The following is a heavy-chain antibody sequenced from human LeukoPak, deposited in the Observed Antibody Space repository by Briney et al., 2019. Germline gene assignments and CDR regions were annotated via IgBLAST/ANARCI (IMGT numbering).Heavy chain of an antibody. CDR1: GLAFSSSD. V-gene: IGHV3-23*01. Sequence: TGGSLRLSCAASGLAFSSSDMSWVRQAPRKGLEWVSVIHGHGGSTYYADPVKGRFTISRDNSKNTLYLQMNSLRDEDTAVYYCATVTWAGDRGWGQGTLVTVSS. CDR2: IHGHGGST. CDR3: ATVTWAGDRG. D-gene: IGHD2-21*02. J-gene: IGHJ4*02.